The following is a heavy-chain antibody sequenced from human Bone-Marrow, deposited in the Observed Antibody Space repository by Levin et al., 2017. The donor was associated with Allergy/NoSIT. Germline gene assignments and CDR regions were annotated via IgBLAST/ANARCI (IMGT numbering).Heavy chain of an antibody. D-gene: IGHD2-2*01. CDR3: ASGGDCISTSCYVCWFDP. V-gene: IGHV3-23*01. J-gene: IGHJ5*02. Sequence: GESLKISCAASGFTFSSYAMSWVRQAPGKGLEWVSAISGSGGSTYYADSVKGRFTISRDNSKNTLYLQMNSLRAEDTAVYYCASGGDCISTSCYVCWFDPWGQGTLVTVSS. CDR1: GFTFSSYA. CDR2: ISGSGGST.